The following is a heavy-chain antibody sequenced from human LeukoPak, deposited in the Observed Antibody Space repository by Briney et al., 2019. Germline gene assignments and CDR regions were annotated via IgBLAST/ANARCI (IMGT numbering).Heavy chain of an antibody. Sequence: GGSLRLSCAASGFTFNTYTMNWVRQAPGKGLEWVSSITASSTAIYYADSVKGRFTISRDNAKNSLYLQMNSLRAEDAAVYYCARSTTPTYFYYYYMDVWGKGTTVTISS. V-gene: IGHV3-21*01. CDR2: ITASSTAI. CDR3: ARSTTPTYFYYYYMDV. J-gene: IGHJ6*03. D-gene: IGHD4-17*01. CDR1: GFTFNTYT.